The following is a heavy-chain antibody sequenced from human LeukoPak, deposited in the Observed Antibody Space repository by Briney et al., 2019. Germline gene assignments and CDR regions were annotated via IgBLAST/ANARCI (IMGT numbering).Heavy chain of an antibody. D-gene: IGHD6-13*01. CDR3: ARDRPYSSSWDANYYLDY. CDR2: IIPILGIA. Sequence: SVKVSCKASGGTFSSYAISWVRQAPGQGLEWMGRIIPILGIANYAQKFQGRVTITADKSTSTAYMELSSLRSDDTAVYYCARDRPYSSSWDANYYLDYWGQGTLVTVSS. J-gene: IGHJ4*02. CDR1: GGTFSSYA. V-gene: IGHV1-69*04.